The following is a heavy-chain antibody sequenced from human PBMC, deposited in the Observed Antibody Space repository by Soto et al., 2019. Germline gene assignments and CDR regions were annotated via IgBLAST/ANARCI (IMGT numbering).Heavy chain of an antibody. CDR1: GGTFSSYA. Sequence: QVQLVQSGAEVKKPGSSVKVSCKASGGTFSSYAISWVRQAPGQGLEWMGGIIPIFGTANYAQKFQGRVTITADESTSTAYMELCSLRSEDTAVYYCARDRGAYFDWANYYGMDVWGQGTTVTVSS. V-gene: IGHV1-69*01. D-gene: IGHD3-9*01. J-gene: IGHJ6*02. CDR2: IIPIFGTA. CDR3: ARDRGAYFDWANYYGMDV.